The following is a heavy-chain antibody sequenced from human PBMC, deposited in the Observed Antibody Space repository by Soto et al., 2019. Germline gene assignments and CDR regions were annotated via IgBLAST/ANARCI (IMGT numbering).Heavy chain of an antibody. D-gene: IGHD3-22*01. Sequence: QVQLVQSGAEVKKPGSSVKVSCKASGGTFSSYAISWVRQAPGQGLEWMGGIIPIFGTANYAQKFQGRVTTTADESTSTAYMELSSLRAENTAVYYGARDCPSPEYYSDSSAVDAFDIWGRGTMVTVSS. CDR2: IIPIFGTA. J-gene: IGHJ3*02. CDR1: GGTFSSYA. V-gene: IGHV1-69*01. CDR3: ARDCPSPEYYSDSSAVDAFDI.